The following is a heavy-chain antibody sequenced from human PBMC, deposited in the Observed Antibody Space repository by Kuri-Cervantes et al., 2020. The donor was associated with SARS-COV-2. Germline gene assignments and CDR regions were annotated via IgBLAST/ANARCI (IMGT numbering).Heavy chain of an antibody. CDR2: IIPIFGTV. J-gene: IGHJ4*02. CDR3: ARDYYYDSSGYYYRFDY. Sequence: SVKASCKASGGTFSSYAISWVRQAPGQGLEWMGGIIPIFGTVNYAQKFQGRVTITADKSTSTAYMELSSLRSEDTAVYYCARDYYYDSSGYYYRFDYWGQGTLVTVSS. V-gene: IGHV1-69*06. CDR1: GGTFSSYA. D-gene: IGHD3-22*01.